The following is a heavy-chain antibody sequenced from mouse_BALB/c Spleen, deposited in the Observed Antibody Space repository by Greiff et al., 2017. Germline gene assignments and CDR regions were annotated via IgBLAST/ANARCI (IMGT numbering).Heavy chain of an antibody. J-gene: IGHJ4*01. V-gene: IGHV1S56*01. CDR2: IYPGNVNT. CDR1: GYTFTSYY. CDR3: ARGGPMDY. Sequence: VQLQQSGPELVKPGASVRISCKASGYTFTSYYIHWVKQRPGQGLEWIGWIYPGNVNTKYNEKFKGKATLTADKSSSTAYMQLSSLTSEDSAVYFCARGGPMDYWGQGTSVTVSS.